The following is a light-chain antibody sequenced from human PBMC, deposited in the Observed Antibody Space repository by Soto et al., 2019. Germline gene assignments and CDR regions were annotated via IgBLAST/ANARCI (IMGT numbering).Light chain of an antibody. CDR1: QSISTW. CDR2: KAS. V-gene: IGKV1-5*03. J-gene: IGKJ1*01. CDR3: LQYNSFFST. Sequence: DTQMTQSPSTLSASVGDRVTIACRASQSISTWLAWYQQRPGRAPKLLIYKASSLQSGVPSRFSGSGSGTEFTLTISNLQPDDFATYYCLQYNSFFSTFGQGTKVEIK.